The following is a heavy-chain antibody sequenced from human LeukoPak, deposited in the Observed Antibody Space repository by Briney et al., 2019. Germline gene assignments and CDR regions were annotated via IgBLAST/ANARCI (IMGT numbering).Heavy chain of an antibody. V-gene: IGHV3-30-3*01. CDR1: GFTFSSYA. Sequence: GRPLRLSCAASGFTFSSYAMHWVRQAPGKGLEWVAVISYDGSNKYYADSVKGRFTISRDNSKNTLYLQVNSLRAEDTAVYYCAREAVVTAILDYWGQGTLVTVSS. J-gene: IGHJ4*02. CDR3: AREAVVTAILDY. CDR2: ISYDGSNK. D-gene: IGHD2-21*02.